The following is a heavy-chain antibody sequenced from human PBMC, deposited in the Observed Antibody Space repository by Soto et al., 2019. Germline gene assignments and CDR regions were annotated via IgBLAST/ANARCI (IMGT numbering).Heavy chain of an antibody. D-gene: IGHD3-9*01. J-gene: IGHJ5*02. CDR3: ASDMSNT. Sequence: QVQLVQSGAEVKKPGASVKVSCKASGYTFTSHDINWMRQTTGQGLEWMGWMNPNSGHTNSAQKFQGRVTMTRDTSINTAYLELTNLRSEDTAIYYCASDMSNTWGQGTLVTVSS. CDR2: MNPNSGHT. CDR1: GYTFTSHD. V-gene: IGHV1-8*01.